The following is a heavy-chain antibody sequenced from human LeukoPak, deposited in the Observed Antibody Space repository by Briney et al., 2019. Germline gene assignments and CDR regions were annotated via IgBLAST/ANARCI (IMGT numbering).Heavy chain of an antibody. J-gene: IGHJ4*02. V-gene: IGHV4-59*01. Sequence: SETLSLTCTVSGGSISSYYWSWIRQPPGKGLEWIGYIYYSGSTNYNPSLKSRVTISVDTSKNQFSLKLSSETAADTAVYYCARVGSYYFDYWGQGTLVTVSS. CDR1: GGSISSYY. CDR3: ARVGSYYFDY. CDR2: IYYSGST. D-gene: IGHD2-15*01.